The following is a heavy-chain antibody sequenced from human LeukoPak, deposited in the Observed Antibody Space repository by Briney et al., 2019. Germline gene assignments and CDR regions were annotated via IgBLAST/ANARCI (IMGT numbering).Heavy chain of an antibody. Sequence: ASVKVSCKASGYTFTGYYMHWVRQAPGQGLEWMGRINPNSGGTNYAQKFQGRVTMTRDTSISTAYMELSRLRSDDTAVYYCARVSLNWGSTDYWGQGTLVTVSS. D-gene: IGHD7-27*01. J-gene: IGHJ4*02. CDR2: INPNSGGT. CDR1: GYTFTGYY. V-gene: IGHV1-2*06. CDR3: ARVSLNWGSTDY.